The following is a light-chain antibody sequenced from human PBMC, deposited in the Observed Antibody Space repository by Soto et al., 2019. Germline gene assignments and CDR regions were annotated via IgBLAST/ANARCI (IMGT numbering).Light chain of an antibody. CDR1: SSNIGSNY. CDR3: AAWDDSLSVFVL. Sequence: QSVLTQPPSASGTPGQRVTISCSGRSSNIGSNYVYWYQQLPGTAPKLLIYRNNQRPSGVPDRFSGSKSGTSASLAISGLRSEDEADYYCAAWDDSLSVFVLFGGGTKLTVL. CDR2: RNN. V-gene: IGLV1-47*01. J-gene: IGLJ2*01.